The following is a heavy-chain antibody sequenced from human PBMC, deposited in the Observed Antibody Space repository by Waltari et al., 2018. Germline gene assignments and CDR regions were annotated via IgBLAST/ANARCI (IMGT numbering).Heavy chain of an antibody. CDR2: AHYRGTA. Sequence: QLQLQESGPGVVRPSETLSLTCTVSGGSLSDHEHYWGWVRQPPGKGLEWIGSAHYRGTAYYNPSLTGRVVISVDTSKNHFSLRLNSMTAADTAVYYCAREAVLYFGELSGEFDYWGQGSLVTVSS. CDR3: AREAVLYFGELSGEFDY. J-gene: IGHJ4*02. D-gene: IGHD3-10*01. CDR1: GGSLSDHEHY. V-gene: IGHV4-39*07.